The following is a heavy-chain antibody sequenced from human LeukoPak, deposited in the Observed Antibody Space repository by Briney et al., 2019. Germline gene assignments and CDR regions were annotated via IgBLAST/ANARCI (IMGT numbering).Heavy chain of an antibody. CDR3: ARSDDSVSDHMDV. D-gene: IGHD1-1*01. V-gene: IGHV7-4-1*02. J-gene: IGHJ6*03. CDR2: INTKTGNP. Sequence: ASVKVSCKASGYTFTHYGINWVRQAPGQGLEWMAWINTKTGNPTYAQGFTGRFVFSLDTSVRTAYLQINSLKAEDAAVYFCARSDDSVSDHMDVWGAGTTVIVSS. CDR1: GYTFTHYG.